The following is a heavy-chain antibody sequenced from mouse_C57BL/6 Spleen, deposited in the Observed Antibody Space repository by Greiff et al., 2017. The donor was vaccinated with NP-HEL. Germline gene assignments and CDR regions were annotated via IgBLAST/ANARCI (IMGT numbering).Heavy chain of an antibody. Sequence: VQLQQSGAELVRPGSSVKLSCKASGYTFTSYWMDWVKQRPGQGLEWIGNIYPSDSETHYNQKFKDKATLTVDKSSSTAYMKLSSLTSEDSAVYYCARGDTTVVASYYFDYWGQGTTLTVSS. V-gene: IGHV1-61*01. CDR3: ARGDTTVVASYYFDY. CDR2: IYPSDSET. J-gene: IGHJ2*01. D-gene: IGHD1-1*01. CDR1: GYTFTSYW.